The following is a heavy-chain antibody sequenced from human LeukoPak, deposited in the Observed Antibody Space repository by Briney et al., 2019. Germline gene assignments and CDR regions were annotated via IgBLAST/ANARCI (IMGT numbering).Heavy chain of an antibody. J-gene: IGHJ3*02. D-gene: IGHD4-17*01. CDR3: ARCYGDYVGGAFDT. CDR2: IYYSGST. V-gene: IGHV4-59*01. Sequence: SETLSLTCTVSGGSISSYYWSWIRQPPGKGLEWIGYIYYSGSTNYNPSLKSRVTISVDTSKNQFSLKLSSVTAADTAVYYCARCYGDYVGGAFDTWGQGTMVTVSS. CDR1: GGSISSYY.